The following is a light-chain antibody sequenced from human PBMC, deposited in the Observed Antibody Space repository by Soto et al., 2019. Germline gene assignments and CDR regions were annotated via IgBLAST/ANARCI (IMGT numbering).Light chain of an antibody. Sequence: DIQMTQSPSSLSTSVGDRVTITCRASQTISSWLAWYQQIPGKAPKLLIYDASNLESGVPSRFSGSGSGTEFTLTISSLQPEDFAVYYCQQYENYWTFGQGTKVEIK. CDR1: QTISSW. CDR2: DAS. J-gene: IGKJ1*01. CDR3: QQYENYWT. V-gene: IGKV1-5*01.